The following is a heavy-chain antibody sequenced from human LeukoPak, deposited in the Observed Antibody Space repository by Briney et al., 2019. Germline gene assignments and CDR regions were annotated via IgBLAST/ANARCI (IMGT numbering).Heavy chain of an antibody. Sequence: SETLSLTCTVSGGSISSGGYCWSWIRQHPGKGLEWIGYIYYSGSTYYNPSLKSRVTISVDTSKNQISLKLSSVTAADTAVYYCARAAAATGSEWFDPWGQGTLVTVSS. J-gene: IGHJ5*02. CDR1: GGSISSGGYC. V-gene: IGHV4-31*03. CDR2: IYYSGST. D-gene: IGHD6-13*01. CDR3: ARAAAATGSEWFDP.